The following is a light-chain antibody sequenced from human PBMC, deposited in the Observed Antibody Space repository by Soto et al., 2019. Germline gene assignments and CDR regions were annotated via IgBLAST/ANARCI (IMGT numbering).Light chain of an antibody. Sequence: QSALTQPASVSGSPGQSITISCTGTSSDVGGYNYVSWYQQHPGIAPKLMIYDVSNRPSGVSNRFSGSKSGNTASLTISGPQAEDEADYYRSSYTSSSPLVFGGGTKLTVL. CDR2: DVS. V-gene: IGLV2-14*01. J-gene: IGLJ2*01. CDR1: SSDVGGYNY. CDR3: SSYTSSSPLV.